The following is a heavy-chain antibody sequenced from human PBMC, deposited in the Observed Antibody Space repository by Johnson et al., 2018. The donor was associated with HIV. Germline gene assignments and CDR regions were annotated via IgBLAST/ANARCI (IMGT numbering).Heavy chain of an antibody. V-gene: IGHV3-66*01. J-gene: IGHJ3*02. CDR3: ARVSYNSRRRAVDAFDI. Sequence: VQLVESGGGLVQPGGSLRLACAASGFTVSRNYMSWVRQAPGKGLEWVSVIYSGGGTYYADSVKGRFTISRDDSENTLYLQMNSLKPEDTAVYYCARVSYNSRRRAVDAFDIWGQGTMVTVSS. CDR1: GFTVSRNY. D-gene: IGHD6-13*01. CDR2: IYSGGGT.